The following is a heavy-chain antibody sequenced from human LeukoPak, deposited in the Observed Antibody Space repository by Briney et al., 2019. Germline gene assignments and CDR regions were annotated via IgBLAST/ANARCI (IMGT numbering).Heavy chain of an antibody. V-gene: IGHV4-38-2*01. CDR1: GYSISSGYY. J-gene: IGHJ4*02. CDR3: ARLRGQGFDS. Sequence: SETLSLTCAVSGYSISSGYYWGWIRQPPGKGLESIGSMYHSGNTYYNPSLKSRVTISIDTSKNQFSLKLSSVTAADTAIYYCARLRGQGFDSWGQGTLVTVPS. CDR2: MYHSGNT.